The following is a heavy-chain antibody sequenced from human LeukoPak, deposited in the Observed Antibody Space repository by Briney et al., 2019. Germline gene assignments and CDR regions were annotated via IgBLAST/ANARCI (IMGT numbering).Heavy chain of an antibody. CDR2: ISTDGSAT. Sequence: GGSLRLSCAASGFTFGSFSMNWVRQAPGMGLEWVSTISTDGSATYHADSVKGRFTISRDNSKNTLYLQMNSLRAEDTAVYYCARDRGGENSGYDYWGQGTLVTVSS. J-gene: IGHJ4*02. V-gene: IGHV3-23*01. CDR1: GFTFGSFS. CDR3: ARDRGGENSGYDY. D-gene: IGHD5-12*01.